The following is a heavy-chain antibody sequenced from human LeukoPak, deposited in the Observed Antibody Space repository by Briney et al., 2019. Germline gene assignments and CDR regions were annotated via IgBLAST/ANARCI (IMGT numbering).Heavy chain of an antibody. CDR2: INPSGGST. J-gene: IGHJ4*02. CDR3: GRDPSSYYFDY. V-gene: IGHV1-46*01. CDR1: GYTFTSYY. Sequence: ASVKVSCKASGYTFTSYYMHWVRQAPGQGLEWMGIINPSGGSTSYAQKFQGRVTMTRDTSTSTVYMELSSLRSEDTAVYYCGRDPSSYYFDYWGQGTLVTVSS. D-gene: IGHD6-13*01.